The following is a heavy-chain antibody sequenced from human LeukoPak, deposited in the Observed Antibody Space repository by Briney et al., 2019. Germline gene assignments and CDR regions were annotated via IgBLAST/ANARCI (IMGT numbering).Heavy chain of an antibody. CDR3: AKDVFVGVGATTGFDY. CDR1: GFTFSSYG. D-gene: IGHD1-26*01. V-gene: IGHV3-30*18. J-gene: IGHJ4*02. Sequence: PGGSLRLSCAASGFTFSSYGMHWVRQAPGKGLEWVAVISYDGSNKYYADSVKGRFTISRDKSKNTLYLQMNSLRAEDTAVYYCAKDVFVGVGATTGFDYWGQGTLVTVSS. CDR2: ISYDGSNK.